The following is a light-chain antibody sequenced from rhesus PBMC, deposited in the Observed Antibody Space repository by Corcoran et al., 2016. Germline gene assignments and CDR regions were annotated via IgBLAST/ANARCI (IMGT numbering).Light chain of an antibody. V-gene: IGKV1-25*01. CDR3: QHYYSPPYS. CDR2: EGS. Sequence: DIQMTQSPSSLSASVGDRVTITCRASQAIFNDLAWYQQKPGQTPQLLIYEGSTLQHGIPSRFSGSGSVTDFTLAISILQSEDLATYYCQHYYSPPYSFGQGTKVEI. J-gene: IGKJ2*01. CDR1: QAIFND.